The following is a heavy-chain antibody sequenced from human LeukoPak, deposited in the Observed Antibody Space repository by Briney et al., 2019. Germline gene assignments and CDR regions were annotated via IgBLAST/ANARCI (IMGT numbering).Heavy chain of an antibody. CDR2: VYSGESNTKYV. D-gene: IGHD3-3*01. CDR1: GFTVSSDN. V-gene: IGHV3-66*02. Sequence: PGGSLRLSCAASGFTVSSDNMSWVRQTPGRGLECVSVVYSGESNTKYVNYAESVRGRFTISRDNSKNTVYLQMNSLRVEDTAVYYCAKRSGGYYDYWGQGTLVTVSS. J-gene: IGHJ4*02. CDR3: AKRSGGYYDY.